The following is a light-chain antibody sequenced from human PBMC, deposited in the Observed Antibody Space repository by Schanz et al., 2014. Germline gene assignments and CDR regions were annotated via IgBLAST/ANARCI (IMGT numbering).Light chain of an antibody. CDR2: AAS. CDR3: QQSFSTPLT. CDR1: QSISSY. V-gene: IGKV1-39*01. J-gene: IGKJ4*01. Sequence: DIQMTQSPSSLSASVGDRVTITCRASQSISSYLNWYQQKPGKAPKVLIYAASSLQSGVPSRFSGSGSGTYFTLTIGSLRAEDFATYYCQQSFSTPLTFGGGTKVEIK.